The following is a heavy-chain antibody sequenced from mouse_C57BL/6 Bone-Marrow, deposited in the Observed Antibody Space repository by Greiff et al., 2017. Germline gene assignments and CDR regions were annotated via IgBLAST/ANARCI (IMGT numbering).Heavy chain of an antibody. V-gene: IGHV14-3*01. D-gene: IGHD3-2*02. CDR2: FDPANGNT. CDR3: ARVLQLRLPAY. CDR1: GFNIKNTS. J-gene: IGHJ3*01. Sequence: EVQLQQSVAELVRPGASVKLSCTASGFNIKNTSMHWVKQRPEQGLEWIGRFDPANGNTKYAPKFQGKATITADTSSNTAYLQLSSLTSEDTAIYYCARVLQLRLPAYWGQGTLVTVSA.